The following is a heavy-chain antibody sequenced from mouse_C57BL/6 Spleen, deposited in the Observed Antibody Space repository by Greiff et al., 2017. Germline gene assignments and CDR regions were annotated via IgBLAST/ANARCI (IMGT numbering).Heavy chain of an antibody. V-gene: IGHV1-52*01. Sequence: QVQLQQPGAELVRPGSSVKLSCKASGYTFTSYWMHWVKQRPIQGLEWIGNIDPSDSETHYNQKFKDKATLTVDKSSSTAYMQLSSLTSEDSAVYYCAKESSGYYAMDYWGQGTSVTVSS. D-gene: IGHD3-2*02. CDR3: AKESSGYYAMDY. CDR2: IDPSDSET. CDR1: GYTFTSYW. J-gene: IGHJ4*01.